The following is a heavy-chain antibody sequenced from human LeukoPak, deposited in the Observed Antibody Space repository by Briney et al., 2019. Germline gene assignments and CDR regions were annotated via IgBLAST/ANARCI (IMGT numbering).Heavy chain of an antibody. CDR3: ARSGYCSSTSCQIAGWFDP. CDR1: GDSVSSNSAA. CDR2: TYYRSKWYN. J-gene: IGHJ5*02. V-gene: IGHV6-1*01. Sequence: SQTLSLTCAISGDSVSSNSAAWNWIRQSPSRGLEWLGRTYYRSKWYNDYAVSVKGRIIINADTSKNQFSLKLSSVTAADTAVYYCARSGYCSSTSCQIAGWFDPWGQGTLVTVSS. D-gene: IGHD2-2*01.